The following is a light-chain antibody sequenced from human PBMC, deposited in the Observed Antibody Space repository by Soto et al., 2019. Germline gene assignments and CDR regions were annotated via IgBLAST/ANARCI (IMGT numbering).Light chain of an antibody. V-gene: IGKV3-20*01. CDR3: QQYGSSPGT. CDR2: GAS. J-gene: IGKJ1*01. Sequence: EMVLTQSPGTLSLSPGERATLSCRASQSVSSYLAWYQQKPGQAPRLLIYGASSRATGIPDRFSGSGSGTDFTLTISRLEPEDFAVYYCQQYGSSPGTFGQGTKVDIK. CDR1: QSVSSY.